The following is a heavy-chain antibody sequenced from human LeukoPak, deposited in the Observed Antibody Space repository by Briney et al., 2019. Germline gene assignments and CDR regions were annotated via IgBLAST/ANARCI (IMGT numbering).Heavy chain of an antibody. Sequence: GGSLRLSCAGTGFIFSSYWMSWVRQAPGKGLEWVANIKQDGSDKYYVDSVKGRFTISRDNAKNSLYLQMNSLRAEDTAVYYCARDFHGDYGFDYWGQGTLVTVSS. D-gene: IGHD4-17*01. CDR2: IKQDGSDK. CDR1: GFIFSSYW. J-gene: IGHJ4*02. V-gene: IGHV3-7*01. CDR3: ARDFHGDYGFDY.